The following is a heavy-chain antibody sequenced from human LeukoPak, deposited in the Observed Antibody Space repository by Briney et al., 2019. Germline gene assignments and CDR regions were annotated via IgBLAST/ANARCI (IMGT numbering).Heavy chain of an antibody. D-gene: IGHD2-2*01. Sequence: SQTLSLTCAISGDSVSSNSVTWNWIRQSPSRGLEWLGRTYYRSTWYNDYAVTVRGRITVNPDTSKNQFSLHLNSVTPEDTAVYYCARRLTQYDCFDPWGQGILVTVSS. CDR1: GDSVSSNSVT. J-gene: IGHJ5*02. V-gene: IGHV6-1*01. CDR2: TYYRSTWYN. CDR3: ARRLTQYDCFDP.